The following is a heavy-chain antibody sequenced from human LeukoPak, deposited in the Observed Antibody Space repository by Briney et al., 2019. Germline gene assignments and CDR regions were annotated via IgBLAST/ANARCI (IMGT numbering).Heavy chain of an antibody. D-gene: IGHD5-12*01. CDR2: ISGSNGNT. CDR3: ARSGRGTYYYFDL. Sequence: ASVKVSCKASSYTFIRYGISWVRQAPGQGLEWMGWISGSNGNTNYAQKFLGRVTMTADTSTSTAYMELRSLTSDDTAVYYCARSGRGTYYYFDLWGQGTLVTVSS. V-gene: IGHV1-18*01. CDR1: SYTFIRYG. J-gene: IGHJ4*02.